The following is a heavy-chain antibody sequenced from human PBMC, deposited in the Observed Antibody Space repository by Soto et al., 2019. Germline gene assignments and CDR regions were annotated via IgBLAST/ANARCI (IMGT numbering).Heavy chain of an antibody. D-gene: IGHD2-15*01. J-gene: IGHJ6*02. CDR2: IWYDGSNK. CDR3: ARESDLVAATDTNYYYGMDV. CDR1: GFTFSSYG. V-gene: IGHV3-33*01. Sequence: GGSLRLSCAASGFTFSSYGMHWVRQAPGKGLEWVAVIWYDGSNKYYADSVKGRFTISRDNSKNTLYLQMNSLRAEDTAVYYCARESDLVAATDTNYYYGMDVWGQGTTVTVSS.